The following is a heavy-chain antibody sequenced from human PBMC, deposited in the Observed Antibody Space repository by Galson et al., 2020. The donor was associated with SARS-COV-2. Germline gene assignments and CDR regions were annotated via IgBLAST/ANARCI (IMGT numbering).Heavy chain of an antibody. CDR3: ASERDDHTSSWYDY. D-gene: IGHD6-13*01. V-gene: IGHV3-30*04. Sequence: QLGESLKISCAASGFALSNSAMHWVRRAPGKGLEWVAIISYDGTTKYNSDSVKGRFTISRDIYKNTLYLQMNSRGPEDTAVYYCASERDDHTSSWYDYWGQGARVFVSS. CDR1: GFALSNSA. CDR2: ISYDGTTK. J-gene: IGHJ4*02.